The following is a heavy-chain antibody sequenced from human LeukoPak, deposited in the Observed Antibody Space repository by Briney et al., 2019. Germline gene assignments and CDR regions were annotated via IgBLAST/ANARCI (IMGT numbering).Heavy chain of an antibody. Sequence: ASVKVSCKASGYTFTGYYMHWVRQAPGQGLEWMGWISAYNGNTNYAQKLQGRVTMTTDTSTSTAYMELRSLRSDDTAVYYCAREMPSYYYDSSGYPRGAFDPWGQGTPVTVSS. CDR3: AREMPSYYYDSSGYPRGAFDP. J-gene: IGHJ5*02. CDR1: GYTFTGYY. D-gene: IGHD3-22*01. CDR2: ISAYNGNT. V-gene: IGHV1-18*04.